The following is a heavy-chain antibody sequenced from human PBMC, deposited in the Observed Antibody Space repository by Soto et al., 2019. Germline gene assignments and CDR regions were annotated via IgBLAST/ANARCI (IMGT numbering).Heavy chain of an antibody. CDR3: ARRPYDSSGYYFGAGPDY. V-gene: IGHV5-51*03. D-gene: IGHD3-22*01. J-gene: IGHJ4*02. CDR1: GYSFTSYW. CDR2: IYPGDSGT. Sequence: GRSLTISCKGSGYSFTSYWIGWVRQMPGKGLEWMGIIYPGDSGTRYSPSFQGQVTISADKSISTAYLQWSSLKASDTAMYYCARRPYDSSGYYFGAGPDYWGQGTLVTVSS.